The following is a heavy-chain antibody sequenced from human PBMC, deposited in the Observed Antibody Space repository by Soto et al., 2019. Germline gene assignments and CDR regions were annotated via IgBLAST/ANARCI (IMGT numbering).Heavy chain of an antibody. Sequence: SSGLRSLLCTASDGNMIRGGYSGCGNRQPPGKGLEWIGYIYHSGSTYYNPSLKSRVTISVDRSKNQFSLKLSSVTAADTAVYYCARDSLAVVAARPDFFDFLGHGTPVPVS. D-gene: IGHD6-6*01. CDR2: IYHSGST. CDR3: ARDSLAVVAARPDFFDF. V-gene: IGHV4-30-2*01. CDR1: DGNMIRGGYS. J-gene: IGHJ4*01.